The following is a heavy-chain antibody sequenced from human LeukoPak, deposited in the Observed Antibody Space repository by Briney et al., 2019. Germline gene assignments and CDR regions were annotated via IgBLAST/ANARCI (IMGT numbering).Heavy chain of an antibody. CDR2: ISGDGVST. V-gene: IGHV3-43*02. CDR1: GFTFSSYV. J-gene: IGHJ4*02. CDR3: ARESGKFDY. Sequence: GGSLRLSCAASGFTFSSYVMNWVRQAPGQGLEWVSLISGDGVSTFFADSVKGRFSISRDNSKNSLFLEMSSLRTEDTAMYYCARESGKFDYWGQGTLVAVSS.